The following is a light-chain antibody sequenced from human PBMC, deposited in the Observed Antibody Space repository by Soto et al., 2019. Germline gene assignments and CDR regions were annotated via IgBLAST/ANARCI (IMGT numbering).Light chain of an antibody. Sequence: DIQMAQSPSSVSSSIGDICTITCRTSQGIDRWLAWYQQKPWEAPKVLIYAASSLRSGVPSRFSGSGSGTEFPLTISSLQPDDFATYYCQQYNSYSRTFGQGTKVDI. CDR3: QQYNSYSRT. J-gene: IGKJ1*01. CDR2: AAS. CDR1: QGIDRW. V-gene: IGKV1D-16*01.